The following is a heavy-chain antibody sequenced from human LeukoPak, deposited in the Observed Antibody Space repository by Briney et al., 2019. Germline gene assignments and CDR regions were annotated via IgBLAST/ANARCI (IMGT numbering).Heavy chain of an antibody. V-gene: IGHV4-59*01. D-gene: IGHD1-26*01. CDR2: IYYSGST. CDR1: GGSISSYY. J-gene: IGHJ3*02. CDR3: ARYIVSYPHDAFDI. Sequence: PSETLSLTCTACGGSISSYYWSWIRQPPGKGLEWIGYIYYSGSTSYNPSLKSRVTISVDTSKKQFSLKLRSVTAADTAFYSCARYIVSYPHDAFDIWGQGTMVTVSS.